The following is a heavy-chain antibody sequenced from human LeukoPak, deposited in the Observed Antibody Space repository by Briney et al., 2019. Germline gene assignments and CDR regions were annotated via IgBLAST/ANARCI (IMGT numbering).Heavy chain of an antibody. CDR1: GYTFTSYG. Sequence: ASVKVSCKASGYTFTSYGISWVRQAPGQGLEWMGWVSAYSGNTNYAQKLQGRVTMTTDTSTSTAYMELRSLRSDDTAVYYCARDGGSGYYYYMDVWGKGTTVTVSS. D-gene: IGHD3-10*01. CDR3: ARDGGSGYYYYMDV. V-gene: IGHV1-18*01. CDR2: VSAYSGNT. J-gene: IGHJ6*03.